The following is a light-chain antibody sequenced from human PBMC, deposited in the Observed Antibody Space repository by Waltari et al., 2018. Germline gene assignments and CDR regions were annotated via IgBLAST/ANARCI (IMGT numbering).Light chain of an antibody. CDR1: QMVSNNN. Sequence: EIVLTQSPGTLSWSPGEGATLSCRASQMVSNNNLAWYQHTPGQAPRLLIYGASSRPTGIPDRFSASGSGTDFTLTISRLEPGDFAMYYCQQYGTSPGTFGQGTKVEIK. CDR2: GAS. CDR3: QQYGTSPGT. V-gene: IGKV3-20*01. J-gene: IGKJ1*01.